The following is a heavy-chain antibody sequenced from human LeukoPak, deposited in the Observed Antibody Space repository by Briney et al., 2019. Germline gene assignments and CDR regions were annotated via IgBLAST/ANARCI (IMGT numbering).Heavy chain of an antibody. D-gene: IGHD3-3*01. CDR3: ARFLEWLLYSPRFYYYGMDV. V-gene: IGHV3-21*01. CDR2: ISSSSSYM. CDR1: GFTFSSYS. Sequence: GGSLRLSCAAPGFTFSSYSMNWVRQAPGKGLEWVSSISSSSSYMYYADSVKGRFTISRDNAKNSLYLQMNSLRAEDTAVYYCARFLEWLLYSPRFYYYGMDVWGQGTTVTVSS. J-gene: IGHJ6*02.